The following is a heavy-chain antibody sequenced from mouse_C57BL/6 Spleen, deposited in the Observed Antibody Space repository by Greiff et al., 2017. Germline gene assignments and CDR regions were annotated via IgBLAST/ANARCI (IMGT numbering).Heavy chain of an antibody. Sequence: ASGYTFTRYWMHWVKQRPGQGLEWIGNINPSNGGTNYNEKFKSKATLTVDKSSSTAYMQLSSLTSEDSAVYYCARSYYYGSSYVDYWGQGTTLTVSA. CDR1: GYTFTRYW. CDR2: INPSNGGT. J-gene: IGHJ2*01. CDR3: ARSYYYGSSYVDY. V-gene: IGHV1-53*01. D-gene: IGHD1-1*01.